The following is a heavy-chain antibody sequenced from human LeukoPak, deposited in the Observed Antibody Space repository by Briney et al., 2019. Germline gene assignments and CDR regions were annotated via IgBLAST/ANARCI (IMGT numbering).Heavy chain of an antibody. CDR3: ARDLRPTYDF. Sequence: SQTLSLTCTVSGGSISSGSYYWSWIRQPPGKRLEWIGRIYTSGSTNYNPSLKRRVTISVDTSKNQFSLRLSSVTAADTAVYYCARDLRPTYDFWGQGTLVTVSS. V-gene: IGHV4-61*02. CDR2: IYTSGST. CDR1: GGSISSGSYY. J-gene: IGHJ4*02.